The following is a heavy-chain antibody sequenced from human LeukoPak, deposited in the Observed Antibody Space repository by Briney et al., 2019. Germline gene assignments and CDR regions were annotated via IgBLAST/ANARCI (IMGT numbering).Heavy chain of an antibody. CDR3: ARDLKLGYCSGGSCSNWFDP. J-gene: IGHJ5*02. Sequence: SETLSLTCAVYGGSFSGYYWSWIRQPPGKGLEWIGGINHSGSTNYNPSLKSRVTISVDTSKNQFSLKLSSVTAADTAVYYCARDLKLGYCSGGSCSNWFDPWGQGTLVTVSS. V-gene: IGHV4-34*01. D-gene: IGHD2-15*01. CDR2: INHSGST. CDR1: GGSFSGYY.